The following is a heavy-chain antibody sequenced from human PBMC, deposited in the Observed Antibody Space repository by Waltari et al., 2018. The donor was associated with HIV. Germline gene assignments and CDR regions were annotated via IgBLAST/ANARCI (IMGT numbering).Heavy chain of an antibody. J-gene: IGHJ4*02. D-gene: IGHD6-19*01. CDR3: VRGSKSSGWHDFVY. CDR2: INHSGYT. V-gene: IGHV4-34*01. CDR1: GGSFSGYF. Sequence: QVQLQQWGAGLLKPSETLSLTCAVYGGSFSGYFWTWIRQRPGKGLEWIGEINHSGYTNYNPSLKIRVTISVDTSKNQFSLKLSSVTAADSAVYFCVRGSKSSGWHDFVYWGQGTLVTVSS.